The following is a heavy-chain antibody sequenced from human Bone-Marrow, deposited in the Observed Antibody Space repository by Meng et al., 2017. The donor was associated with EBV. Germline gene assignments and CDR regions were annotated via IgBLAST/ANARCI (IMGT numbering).Heavy chain of an antibody. D-gene: IGHD6-6*01. J-gene: IGHJ4*02. CDR2: NYDGGTN. CDR3: AKSSSSTPGVVDS. Sequence: SSRGLVELSERLFLSRSCTDHSCGGGTVLWAWIRRPRGEVHEGIGYNYDGGTNIYNPSLRSRVTIFLDRSRNQFSLGLRSLTTADTAVYYCAKSSSSTPGVVDSWGQGTLVTVSS. CDR1: DHSCGGGTVL. V-gene: IGHV4-61*01.